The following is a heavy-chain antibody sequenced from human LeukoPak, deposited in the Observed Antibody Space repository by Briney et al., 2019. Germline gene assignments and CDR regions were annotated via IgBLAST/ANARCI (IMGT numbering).Heavy chain of an antibody. CDR3: ARDPIDYGDKLVDY. Sequence: GGSLRLSCAASGFTFSSYWMSWVRQAPGKGLEWVANIKQDGSEKYYVDSVKGRFTISRDNAKNSLYLQMNSLRADDTAVYYCARDPIDYGDKLVDYWGQGTLVTVSS. J-gene: IGHJ4*02. CDR2: IKQDGSEK. CDR1: GFTFSSYW. D-gene: IGHD4-23*01. V-gene: IGHV3-7*01.